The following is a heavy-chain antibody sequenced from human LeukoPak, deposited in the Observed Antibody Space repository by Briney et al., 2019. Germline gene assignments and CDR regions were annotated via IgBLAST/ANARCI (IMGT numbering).Heavy chain of an antibody. J-gene: IGHJ4*02. CDR1: GGTFSRYA. V-gene: IGHV1-2*02. D-gene: IGHD4-17*01. CDR2: INPNSGGT. Sequence: ASVKVSCKASGGTFSRYAISWVRQAPGQGLEWMGWINPNSGGTNYAQKFQGRVTMTRDTSISTAYMELSRLRSDDTAVYYCARDWDDYGYFDYWGQGTLVTVSS. CDR3: ARDWDDYGYFDY.